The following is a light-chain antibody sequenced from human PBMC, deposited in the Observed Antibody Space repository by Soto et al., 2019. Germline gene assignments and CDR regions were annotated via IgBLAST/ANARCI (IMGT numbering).Light chain of an antibody. V-gene: IGKV1-39*01. Sequence: DIQMTQSPSSLSASVGDRVTITCRASQSISSYLNWYQQKPGKAPTPLIHVASSLRSGVPSRFSGSGSATDFTLTISSLQPEDFATYYCQQSYSTPWTFGQGTKVELK. J-gene: IGKJ1*01. CDR3: QQSYSTPWT. CDR1: QSISSY. CDR2: VAS.